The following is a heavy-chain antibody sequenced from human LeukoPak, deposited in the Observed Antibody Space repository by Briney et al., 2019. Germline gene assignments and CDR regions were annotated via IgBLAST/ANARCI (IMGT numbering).Heavy chain of an antibody. J-gene: IGHJ4*02. V-gene: IGHV3-23*01. CDR3: ITPLPYSAQ. Sequence: PGGSLRLSCAASGFTFSSFVMSWVRRAPGKGLEWVSTISGSGGSTYYADSVKGRFTISRDNSKDTLYLQMNSLRAEDTAIYYCITPLPYSAQGGQGTLVTVSS. D-gene: IGHD2-21*01. CDR1: GFTFSSFV. CDR2: ISGSGGST.